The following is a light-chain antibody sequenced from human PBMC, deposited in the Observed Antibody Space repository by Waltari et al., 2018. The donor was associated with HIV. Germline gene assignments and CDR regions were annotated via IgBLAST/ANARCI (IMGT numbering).Light chain of an antibody. CDR1: QGISSY. CDR2: ATS. J-gene: IGKJ4*01. Sequence: DIQLTQSPSFLSASVGDRVTITCRASQGISSYLAWYQQKPGEAPKLLIYATSTLQSGVPSRFSGSGSGTEFTLTISRLQPEDFATYFCQQLNSCPLTFGGGTKVEIK. CDR3: QQLNSCPLT. V-gene: IGKV1-9*01.